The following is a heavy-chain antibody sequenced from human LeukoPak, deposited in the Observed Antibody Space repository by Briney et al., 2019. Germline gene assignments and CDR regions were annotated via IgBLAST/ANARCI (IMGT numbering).Heavy chain of an antibody. J-gene: IGHJ6*03. D-gene: IGHD6-19*01. Sequence: GGSLILSCVASEFTFDDYDMNWVRQAPGKGLEWVSCISWNGGSTTYADSVKGRFTISRGSSKNSLYLQMSSLRAEDTALYYCARDGGWYKRGLDYYYYYMDVWGKGTSVTVSS. CDR2: ISWNGGST. CDR1: EFTFDDYD. CDR3: ARDGGWYKRGLDYYYYYMDV. V-gene: IGHV3-20*04.